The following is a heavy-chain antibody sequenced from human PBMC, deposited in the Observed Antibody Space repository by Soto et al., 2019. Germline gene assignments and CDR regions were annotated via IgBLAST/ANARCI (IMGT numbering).Heavy chain of an antibody. Sequence: PGGSLRLSCAASGFTFSSYGMHWVRQAPGKGLEWVAVIWYDGSNKYYADSVKGRFTISRDNSKNTLYLQMNSLGAEDTAVYYCARERAAARPPPHLYYGMDVWGQGTTVTVSS. CDR2: IWYDGSNK. V-gene: IGHV3-33*01. CDR3: ARERAAARPPPHLYYGMDV. J-gene: IGHJ6*02. CDR1: GFTFSSYG. D-gene: IGHD6-6*01.